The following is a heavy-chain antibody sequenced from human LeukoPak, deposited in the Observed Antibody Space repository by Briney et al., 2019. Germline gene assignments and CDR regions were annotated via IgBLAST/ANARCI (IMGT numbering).Heavy chain of an antibody. D-gene: IGHD3-9*01. CDR1: GYTLTELS. CDR2: FDPEDGET. V-gene: IGHV1-24*01. CDR3: ATGLVALLRWAFDI. J-gene: IGHJ3*02. Sequence: ASVKVSCKVSGYTLTELSMHWVRQAPGKGLEWMGGFDPEDGETICAQKFQGRVTMTEDTSTDTAYMELSSLRSEDTAVYYCATGLVALLRWAFDIWGQGTMVTVSS.